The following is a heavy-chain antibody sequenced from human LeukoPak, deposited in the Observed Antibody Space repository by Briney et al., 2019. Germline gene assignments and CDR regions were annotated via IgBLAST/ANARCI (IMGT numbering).Heavy chain of an antibody. CDR3: ARALGQTGYSSGGEYYYYYYMDV. Sequence: GASVKVSCKASGYTFIYYYIYWVRQAPGQGLEWMGWINPNSGNTGYAQKFQGRVTMTRNTSISTAYMELSSLRSEDTAVYYCARALGQTGYSSGGEYYYYYYMDVWGKGTTVTISS. CDR1: GYTFIYYY. J-gene: IGHJ6*03. CDR2: INPNSGNT. V-gene: IGHV1-8*01. D-gene: IGHD6-19*01.